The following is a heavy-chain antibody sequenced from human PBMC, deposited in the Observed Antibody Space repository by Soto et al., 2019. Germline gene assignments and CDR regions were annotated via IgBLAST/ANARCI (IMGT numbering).Heavy chain of an antibody. D-gene: IGHD3-10*01. CDR1: GFTFSDRG. CDR3: SRDSSGVTYRAPAES. J-gene: IGHJ5*02. Sequence: PGGSLRLSCSASGFTFSDRGFHWVRQAPGKGLEWVAVISYDGSDKYYADSVKGRFTISRDNSKKTLYLQMTSLRADDTAVYYCSRDSSGVTYRAPAESWGQGTLVTVSS. V-gene: IGHV3-30*03. CDR2: ISYDGSDK.